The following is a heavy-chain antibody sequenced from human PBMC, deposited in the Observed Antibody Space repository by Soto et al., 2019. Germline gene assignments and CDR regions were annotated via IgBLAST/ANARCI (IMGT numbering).Heavy chain of an antibody. CDR3: ARQKHIAVVTARGYFDP. J-gene: IGHJ5*02. V-gene: IGHV1-46*01. Sequence: ASVKVSCKASGCTLTSFYMHWVRQAPGQGLEWMGMINPGGGVTSYAQKFEGRVTLTRDTSTSTVYMELRSLRFEDTAVYYCARQKHIAVVTARGYFDPWGQGTLVTV. D-gene: IGHD2-21*02. CDR2: INPGGGVT. CDR1: GCTLTSFY.